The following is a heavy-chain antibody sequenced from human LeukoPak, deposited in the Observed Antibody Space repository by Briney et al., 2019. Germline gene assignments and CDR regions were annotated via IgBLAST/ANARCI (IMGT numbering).Heavy chain of an antibody. Sequence: GGSLRLSCAASGFTFSSYGMSWVRQAPGKGLEWVSAISGSGGSTYYADSVKGRFTISRDNSKNTLYLQMNSLRAEDTAVYYCAKASGYGGHESNPRFDYWGQGTLVTVSS. D-gene: IGHD4-23*01. CDR1: GFTFSSYG. CDR3: AKASGYGGHESNPRFDY. J-gene: IGHJ4*02. CDR2: ISGSGGST. V-gene: IGHV3-23*01.